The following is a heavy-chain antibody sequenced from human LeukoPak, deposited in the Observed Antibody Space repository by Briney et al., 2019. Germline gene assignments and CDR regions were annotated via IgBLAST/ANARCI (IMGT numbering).Heavy chain of an antibody. J-gene: IGHJ4*02. Sequence: QAGRSLRLSCVTSGFPFNNYGMHWVRQAPGKGLEWVAVISYDGSDIYYADSVKGRFTISRDDSKKTLYLQMNSLRPGDTAVYYCARHILNNWNDSFDYWGQGTLVTVSS. CDR3: ARHILNNWNDSFDY. V-gene: IGHV3-30*03. CDR2: ISYDGSDI. D-gene: IGHD1-20*01. CDR1: GFPFNNYG.